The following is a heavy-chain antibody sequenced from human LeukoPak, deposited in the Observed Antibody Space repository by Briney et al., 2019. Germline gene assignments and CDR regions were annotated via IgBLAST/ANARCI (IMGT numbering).Heavy chain of an antibody. D-gene: IGHD5-18*01. CDR1: GGTFSSYS. Sequence: PGASVKVSCKASGGTFSSYSFSWVRQAPGQGLEWLGGIIVIFGTPNYPQKFHGRVTITADESTSTVYMERSSLRSEDTAMYYCARDVDSSMVTNWFDSWGQGTLVTVSS. CDR3: ARDVDSSMVTNWFDS. V-gene: IGHV1-69*13. J-gene: IGHJ5*01. CDR2: IIVIFGTP.